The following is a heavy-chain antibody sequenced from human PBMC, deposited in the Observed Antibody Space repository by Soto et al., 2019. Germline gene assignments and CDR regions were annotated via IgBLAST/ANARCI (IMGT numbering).Heavy chain of an antibody. CDR3: ESVLYLYHLHHEFFSF. CDR2: INHSGST. CDR1: GGSFSGYY. J-gene: IGHJ3*01. D-gene: IGHD2-2*01. Sequence: SGNPAITCAVYGGSFSGYYWSWIRQPPGKGLEWIGEINHSGSTHYNPSLKSRVTISVDTSKNQFSLKLSSVTAADTAVYYCESVLYLYHLHHEFFSFCGQG. V-gene: IGHV4-34*01.